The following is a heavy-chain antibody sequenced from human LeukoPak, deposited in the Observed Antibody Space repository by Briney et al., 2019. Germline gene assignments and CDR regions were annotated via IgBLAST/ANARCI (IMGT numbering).Heavy chain of an antibody. Sequence: PSETLSLTCTVSGGSISSGDYYWSWIRQPPGKGLEWIGYIYYTGSTYYNPSLKSRVTISVDTSKNQFSLKVTSVTAADTAVYYCASVNRGWFGVGEYWGQGTLVTVSS. D-gene: IGHD3-10*01. CDR1: GGSISSGDYY. V-gene: IGHV4-30-4*01. J-gene: IGHJ4*02. CDR3: ASVNRGWFGVGEY. CDR2: IYYTGST.